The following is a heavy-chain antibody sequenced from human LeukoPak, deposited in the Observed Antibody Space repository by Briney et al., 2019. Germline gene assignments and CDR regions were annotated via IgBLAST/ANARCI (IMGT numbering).Heavy chain of an antibody. J-gene: IGHJ4*02. Sequence: SGGSLRLSCAASGFTFSSYGMHWVRQAPGKGLEWVAFIRYDGSNKYYADSVKGRFTISRDNSKNTLYLQMNSLRAEDTATYFCAKDAEGIRYFDWLLDFWGQGTLVTVSS. CDR2: IRYDGSNK. D-gene: IGHD3-9*01. CDR3: AKDAEGIRYFDWLLDF. CDR1: GFTFSSYG. V-gene: IGHV3-30*02.